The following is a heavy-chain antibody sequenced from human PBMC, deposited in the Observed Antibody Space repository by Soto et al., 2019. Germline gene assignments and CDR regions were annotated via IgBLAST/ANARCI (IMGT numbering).Heavy chain of an antibody. V-gene: IGHV4-59*01. CDR2: LYYGRSA. D-gene: IGHD3-22*01. CDR1: GDSISSYY. CDR3: ALRSMAVVPEY. J-gene: IGHJ4*02. Sequence: QVQLQESGPGLVKPSETLSLTCAVSGDSISSYYCMWIRQPPGKGLESIGYLYYGRSANYNHSLKTRVTLTVDTSTNQCSLTLSSMTAADTAVYSCALRSMAVVPEYWGQGTLVTVSS.